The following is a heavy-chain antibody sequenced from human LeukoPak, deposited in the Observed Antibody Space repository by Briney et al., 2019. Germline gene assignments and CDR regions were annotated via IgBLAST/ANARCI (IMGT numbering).Heavy chain of an antibody. J-gene: IGHJ3*02. CDR2: IYYSGST. D-gene: IGHD1-1*01. V-gene: IGHV4-39*02. CDR1: GGSISSSPFS. CDR3: ARGLEWGDGFDI. Sequence: SETLSLTCTVSGGSISSSPFSWGWIRQPPGKGLEWIGSIYYSGSTYYNPSLKSRVTISVDTSKNHFSLKLTSVTAADTAVYYCARGLEWGDGFDIWGQGTMVTVSP.